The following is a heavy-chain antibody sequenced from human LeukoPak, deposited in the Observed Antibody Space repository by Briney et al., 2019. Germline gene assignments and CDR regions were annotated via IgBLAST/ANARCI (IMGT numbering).Heavy chain of an antibody. CDR1: RFTFSSSA. CDR2: IVVGSGNT. D-gene: IGHD6-6*01. Sequence: GASLKVSCKASRFTFSSSAVQWVRQARGQHREWIGWIVVGSGNTNYAQKFQERVTITRDMSTSTALMDLGRLTSEDTAMYYCTVLYTSSSVHDDWGQGILVTAS. V-gene: IGHV1-58*01. J-gene: IGHJ4*02. CDR3: TVLYTSSSVHDD.